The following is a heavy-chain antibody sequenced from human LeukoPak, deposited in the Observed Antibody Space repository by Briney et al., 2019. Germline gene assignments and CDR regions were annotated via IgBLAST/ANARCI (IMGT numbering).Heavy chain of an antibody. CDR1: GFSLCRFA. Sequence: WGAPRISRGAPGFSLCRFALRLGPPAPGEGAGGGSANSDSGGSAYYADSVKGRFTISRDNSKKMLYLQMNSLRAEDTAVYYCAKCRTGGNYYPPTDSWGQGSLVTVSS. D-gene: IGHD1-26*01. V-gene: IGHV3-23*01. CDR2: NSDSGGSA. CDR3: AKCRTGGNYYPPTDS. J-gene: IGHJ4*02.